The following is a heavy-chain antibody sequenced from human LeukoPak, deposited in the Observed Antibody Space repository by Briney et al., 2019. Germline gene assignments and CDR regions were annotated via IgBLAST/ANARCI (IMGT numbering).Heavy chain of an antibody. J-gene: IGHJ4*02. CDR1: GFTFSSYF. D-gene: IGHD5-18*01. V-gene: IGHV3-7*01. CDR3: ARHLSGVTGYTYGRGIDY. Sequence: GGSLRLSCAASGFTFSSYFMSWVRQTPGKGLEWVANIKKDGSEKYYVDSVKGRFTISRDNAKKSLYLQMNSLRAEDTAVYYCARHLSGVTGYTYGRGIDYWGQGTLVTVSS. CDR2: IKKDGSEK.